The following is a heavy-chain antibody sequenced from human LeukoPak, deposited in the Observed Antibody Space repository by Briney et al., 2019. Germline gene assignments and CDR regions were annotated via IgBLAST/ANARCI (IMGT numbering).Heavy chain of an antibody. CDR1: GYTFTGYY. CDR3: ASGAYYYYYGMDV. V-gene: IGHV1-2*02. J-gene: IGHJ6*02. D-gene: IGHD1-26*01. Sequence: ASVKVSCKASGYTFTGYYMHWVRQAPGQGLEWMGWINPNSGGTNYAQQFQGRVTMTRDTSISTAYMELSRLRSDDTAVYYCASGAYYYYYGMDVWGQGTTVTVSS. CDR2: INPNSGGT.